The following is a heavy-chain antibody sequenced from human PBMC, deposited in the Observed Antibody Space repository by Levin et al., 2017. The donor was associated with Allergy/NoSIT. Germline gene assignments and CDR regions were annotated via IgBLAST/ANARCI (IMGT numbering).Heavy chain of an antibody. V-gene: IGHV1-18*01. D-gene: IGHD3-9*01. CDR3: ARKYYDIFTGYYTFDY. CDR1: GYTFRSYD. J-gene: IGHJ4*02. CDR2: ISAYNGNT. Sequence: ASVKVSCKASGYTFRSYDISWVRQAPGQGLEWMGWISAYNGNTNYAQKLQGRVTMTTDTSTSTAYMELRSLRSEDTAVYYCARKYYDIFTGYYTFDYWGQGTLVTVSS.